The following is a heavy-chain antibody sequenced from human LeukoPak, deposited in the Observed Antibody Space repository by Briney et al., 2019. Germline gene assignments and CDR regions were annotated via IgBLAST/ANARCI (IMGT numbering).Heavy chain of an antibody. CDR3: ARGGGYYDSSGYPDY. D-gene: IGHD3-22*01. CDR1: GFTFSSYS. CDR2: ISSSSSYI. Sequence: GGSLRLSCAASGFTFSSYSMNWVRQAPGKGLEWVSSISSSSSYIYYADSVKGRFTISRDNAKNSLYLQMNSLRAEDTAVYYCARGGGYYDSSGYPDYWGQGTLVTFSS. J-gene: IGHJ4*02. V-gene: IGHV3-21*01.